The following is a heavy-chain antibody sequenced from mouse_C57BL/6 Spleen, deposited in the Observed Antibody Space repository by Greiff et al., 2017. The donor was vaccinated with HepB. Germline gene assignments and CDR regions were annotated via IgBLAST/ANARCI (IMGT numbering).Heavy chain of an antibody. CDR3: ARRGGLTGYFDY. D-gene: IGHD4-1*01. CDR2: ISSGSSTI. J-gene: IGHJ2*01. V-gene: IGHV5-17*01. CDR1: GFTFSDYG. Sequence: EVKLVESGGGLVKPGGSLKLSCAASGFTFSDYGMHWVRQAPEKGLEWVAYISSGSSTIYYADTVKGRFTISRDNAKNTLFLQMTSLRSEDTATYYCARRGGLTGYFDYWGQGTTLTVSS.